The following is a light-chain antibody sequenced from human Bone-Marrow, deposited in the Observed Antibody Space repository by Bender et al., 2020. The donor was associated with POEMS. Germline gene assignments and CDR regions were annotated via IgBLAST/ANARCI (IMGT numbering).Light chain of an antibody. CDR3: QSYDNSLGGWV. Sequence: QSALTQPRSVSGSPGQSVTISCTGTSSDVGSYNFVSWYQQHPGKAPKVVIYDVYNRPSGVPDRFSGSKSGTSASLAITGLQAEDEGDYYCQSYDNSLGGWVFGGGTKLTVL. V-gene: IGLV2-11*01. CDR2: DVY. J-gene: IGLJ3*02. CDR1: SSDVGSYNF.